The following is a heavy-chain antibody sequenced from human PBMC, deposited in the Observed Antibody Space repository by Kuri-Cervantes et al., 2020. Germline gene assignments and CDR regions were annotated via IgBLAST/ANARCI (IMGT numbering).Heavy chain of an antibody. J-gene: IGHJ3*02. CDR2: IYYSGST. V-gene: IGHV4-39*07. CDR1: GFNVSNSY. D-gene: IGHD4-17*01. CDR3: ARDFGYGDYGEAFDI. Sequence: GSLRLSCAASGFNVSNSYMSWVRQAPGKGLEWIGSIYYSGSTYYNPSLKSRVTISVDTSKNQFSLKLSSVTAADTAVYYCARDFGYGDYGEAFDIWGQGTMVTVSS.